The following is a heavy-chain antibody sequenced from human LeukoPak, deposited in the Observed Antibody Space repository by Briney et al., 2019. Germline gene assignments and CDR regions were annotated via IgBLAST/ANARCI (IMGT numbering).Heavy chain of an antibody. D-gene: IGHD3-10*01. CDR1: GGSFSGYY. Sequence: PSETLSLTCAVSGGSFSGYYWTWIRQPPGEGLEWIGEINHSGSTNYNPSLKSRVTISVDTSKNQFSLKLSSVTAADTAVYYCARGRAYYYGSGRSSWVDYWGQGTLVTVSS. V-gene: IGHV4-34*01. CDR3: ARGRAYYYGSGRSSWVDY. CDR2: INHSGST. J-gene: IGHJ4*02.